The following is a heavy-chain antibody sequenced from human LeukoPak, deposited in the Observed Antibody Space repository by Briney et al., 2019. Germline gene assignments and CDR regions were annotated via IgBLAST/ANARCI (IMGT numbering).Heavy chain of an antibody. CDR3: ARRTAGATDL. V-gene: IGHV3-23*05. CDR1: GFIFSDSV. D-gene: IGHD6-19*01. J-gene: IGHJ6*04. CDR2: ISSTGYT. Sequence: PGGSLRLSCAASGFIFSDSVMSWVRQAPGKGLEWVAAISSTGYTDNADSLKGRFSISRDNSKDTLYLQMNSLRVDDTAVYYCARRTAGATDLWGKGTTVTVSA.